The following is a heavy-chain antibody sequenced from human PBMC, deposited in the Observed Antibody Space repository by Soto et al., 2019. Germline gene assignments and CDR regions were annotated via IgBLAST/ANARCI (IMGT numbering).Heavy chain of an antibody. CDR1: GYTFTSYY. V-gene: IGHV1-46*03. D-gene: IGHD1-1*01. CDR3: GRDLEPYYYYMDV. J-gene: IGHJ6*03. Sequence: ASVKVSCKASGYTFTSYYMHWVRQAPGQGLEWMGIINPSGGSTSYAQKFQGRVTMTRDTSTSTVYMELSSLRSEDTAVYYCGRDLEPYYYYMDVWGKGTTVTVSS. CDR2: INPSGGST.